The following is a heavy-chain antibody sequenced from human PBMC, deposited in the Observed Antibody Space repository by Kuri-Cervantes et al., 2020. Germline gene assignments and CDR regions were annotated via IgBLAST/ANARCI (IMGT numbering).Heavy chain of an antibody. D-gene: IGHD1-26*01. CDR3: ARGGRPDY. Sequence: GGSLRLSCAASGFTFSSYAMHWVRQAPGKGLEWVAVISYHGSNKYYADSVKGRFTISRDNAKNSLFLQMNSLRAEDTAVYYCARGGRPDYWGQGTLVTVSS. CDR1: GFTFSSYA. J-gene: IGHJ4*02. V-gene: IGHV3-30-3*01. CDR2: ISYHGSNK.